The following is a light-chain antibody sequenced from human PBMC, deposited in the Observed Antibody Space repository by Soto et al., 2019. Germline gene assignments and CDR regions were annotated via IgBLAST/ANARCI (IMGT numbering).Light chain of an antibody. Sequence: QSVLTQPASVSGSPGQSITISCTGTSSDVGAYNLVSWYQQHPGRAPKLFIFDVSDRPSGVSTRFSGSKSGNTASLTISGLQAEDEAFYYCSSYTNTSTLMFGGGTKLTVL. CDR2: DVS. CDR3: SSYTNTSTLM. CDR1: SSDVGAYNL. J-gene: IGLJ3*02. V-gene: IGLV2-14*02.